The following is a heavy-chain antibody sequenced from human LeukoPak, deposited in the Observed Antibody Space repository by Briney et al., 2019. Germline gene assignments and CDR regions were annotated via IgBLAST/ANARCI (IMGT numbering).Heavy chain of an antibody. CDR2: ITPDGNAA. D-gene: IGHD2-15*01. V-gene: IGHV3-74*03. J-gene: IGHJ4*02. CDR3: TRSGYSSGYDY. CDR1: GFTFSGHW. Sequence: PGGSLRLSCVASGFTFSGHWMHWVRQVPGKGLMAVSRITPDGNAAAYADSVKGRFTISRDNAKNTLYLEMNSLTAEDTALYHCTRSGYSSGYDYWGQGTLVTVSS.